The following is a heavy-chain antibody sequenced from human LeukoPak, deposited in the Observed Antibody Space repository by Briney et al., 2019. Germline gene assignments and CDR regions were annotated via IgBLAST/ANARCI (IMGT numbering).Heavy chain of an antibody. D-gene: IGHD6-6*01. Sequence: GGSLRLSCAASGFTFSSYAMSWVRQAPGKGLEWVSAISGSGGSTYYADSVKGRFTISRDNSKNMLYLQMNSLRAEDTAVYYCAKDFVGVYSSSDWFDPWGQGTLVTVSS. CDR3: AKDFVGVYSSSDWFDP. V-gene: IGHV3-23*01. CDR2: ISGSGGST. CDR1: GFTFSSYA. J-gene: IGHJ5*02.